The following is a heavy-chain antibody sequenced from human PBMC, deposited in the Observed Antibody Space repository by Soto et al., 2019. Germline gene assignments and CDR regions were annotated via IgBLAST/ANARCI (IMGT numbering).Heavy chain of an antibody. V-gene: IGHV3-9*01. CDR3: AKGRDIVATQPFDY. CDR1: GFTFDDYA. Sequence: EVPLVESGGGLVQPGRSLRLSCAASGFTFDDYAMHWVRQAPGKGLEWVSGISWNSGSIGYADSVKGRFTISRDNAKNSLYLQMNSLRAEDTALYYCAKGRDIVATQPFDYWGQGTLVTVSS. CDR2: ISWNSGSI. D-gene: IGHD5-12*01. J-gene: IGHJ4*02.